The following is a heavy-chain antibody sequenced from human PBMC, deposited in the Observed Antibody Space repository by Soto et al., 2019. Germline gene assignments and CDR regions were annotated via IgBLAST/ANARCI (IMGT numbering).Heavy chain of an antibody. V-gene: IGHV3-66*01. CDR1: GFTVSSNY. Sequence: GGSLRLSCAASGFTVSSNYMSWVRQAPGKGLEWVSVIYSGGSTYYADSVKGRFTISRDNSKNTLYLQMNSLRAEDTAVYYCARGSGYSSGWYSDYWGQGTLVTVSS. J-gene: IGHJ4*02. CDR2: IYSGGST. D-gene: IGHD6-19*01. CDR3: ARGSGYSSGWYSDY.